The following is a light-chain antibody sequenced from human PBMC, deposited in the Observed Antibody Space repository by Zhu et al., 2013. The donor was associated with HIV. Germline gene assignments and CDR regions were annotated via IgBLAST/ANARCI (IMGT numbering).Light chain of an antibody. CDR2: GAS. Sequence: EIVLTQSPATLSLSPGERVTLSCRASQSVGSNLAWYQQKPGQAPRLLIYGASSRATGIPDRFSGSGSGTDFTLTISRLEPEDFAVYYCQQYGASPPLTFGGGTKVEIK. J-gene: IGKJ4*01. V-gene: IGKV3-20*01. CDR3: QQYGASPPLT. CDR1: QSVGSN.